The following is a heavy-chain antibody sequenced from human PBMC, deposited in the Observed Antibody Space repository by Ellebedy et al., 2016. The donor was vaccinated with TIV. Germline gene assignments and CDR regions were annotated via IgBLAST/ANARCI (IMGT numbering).Heavy chain of an antibody. Sequence: PGGSLRLSCAASGFTFSTYTMNWVRQAPGKGLEWVSYISSTNSTIYYADSVRGRFAISRDNAKNSLYLQMNSLRAEDTALYYCARGVDTALVEHFQHWGQGTLVTVSS. J-gene: IGHJ1*01. CDR3: ARGVDTALVEHFQH. CDR1: GFTFSTYT. D-gene: IGHD5-18*01. V-gene: IGHV3-48*04. CDR2: ISSTNSTI.